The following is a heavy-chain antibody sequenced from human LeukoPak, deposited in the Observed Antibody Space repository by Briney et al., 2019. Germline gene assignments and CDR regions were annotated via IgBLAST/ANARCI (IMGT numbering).Heavy chain of an antibody. Sequence: PGGSLRLSCAASGFTFSDYWMTWVRQAPGKGLEWVAHIKQDGGEKYYVDSVKGRFTISRDNAKNLVYLQMNSLRVEDTAVYYCARGWNYAFPFDYWGQGTLVTVSS. V-gene: IGHV3-7*01. CDR3: ARGWNYAFPFDY. D-gene: IGHD1-7*01. J-gene: IGHJ4*02. CDR2: IKQDGGEK. CDR1: GFTFSDYW.